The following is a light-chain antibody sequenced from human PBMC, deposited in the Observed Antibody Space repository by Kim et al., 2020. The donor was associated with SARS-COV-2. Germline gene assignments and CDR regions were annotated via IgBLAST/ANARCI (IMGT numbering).Light chain of an antibody. CDR3: SSYTSSSPHVV. CDR2: DVS. V-gene: IGLV2-14*03. Sequence: QSITISCTGTSSDVGGYNYVSWYQQHPGKAPKLMIYDVSNRPSGVSIRFSGSKSGNTASLTISGLQAEDEADYYCSSYTSSSPHVVFGGGTQLTVL. J-gene: IGLJ2*01. CDR1: SSDVGGYNY.